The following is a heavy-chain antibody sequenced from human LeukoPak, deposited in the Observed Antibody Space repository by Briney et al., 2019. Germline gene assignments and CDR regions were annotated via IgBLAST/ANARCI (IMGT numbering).Heavy chain of an antibody. CDR3: ARVAVAGTNWFDP. J-gene: IGHJ5*02. Sequence: GGSLRLSCAASGFTFSSYSMNWVRQAPGKGLEWVSSISSSSSYTYYADSVKGRFTISRDNAKNSLYLQMNSLRAEDTAVYYCARVAVAGTNWFDPWGQGTLVTVSS. V-gene: IGHV3-21*01. CDR2: ISSSSSYT. CDR1: GFTFSSYS. D-gene: IGHD6-19*01.